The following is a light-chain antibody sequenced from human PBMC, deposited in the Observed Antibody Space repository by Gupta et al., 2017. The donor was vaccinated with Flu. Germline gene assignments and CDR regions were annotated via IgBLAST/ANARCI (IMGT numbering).Light chain of an antibody. CDR1: QSVFWDSDKKNY. CDR3: QQEDSSPYT. V-gene: IGKV4-1*01. CDR2: WSS. Sequence: DIVMTQSPEYLAVSLGDRATINCKSSQSVFWDSDKKNYLAWYQQKPGQPPKVLFYWSSTRESGVPDRFGGSGSETDFTLTISSLQAEDVAVYYCQQEDSSPYTFGQGTKMDI. J-gene: IGKJ2*01.